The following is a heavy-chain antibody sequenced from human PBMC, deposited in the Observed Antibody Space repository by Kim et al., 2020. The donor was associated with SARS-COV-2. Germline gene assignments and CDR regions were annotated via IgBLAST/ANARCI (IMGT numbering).Heavy chain of an antibody. V-gene: IGHV7-4-1*02. CDR1: GYTFTSYA. J-gene: IGHJ1*01. CDR3: AREAPLRYFDWLGRDEYFQH. Sequence: ASVKVSCKASGYTFTSYAMNWVRQAPGQGLEWMGWINTNTGNPTYAQGFTGRFVFSLDTSVSTAYLQISSLKAEDTAVYYCAREAPLRYFDWLGRDEYFQHWGQGTLVTVSS. D-gene: IGHD3-9*01. CDR2: INTNTGNP.